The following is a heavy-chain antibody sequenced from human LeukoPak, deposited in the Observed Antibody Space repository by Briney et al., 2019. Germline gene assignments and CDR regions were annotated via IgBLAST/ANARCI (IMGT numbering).Heavy chain of an antibody. CDR3: ARDLKGGENSPNAFDI. Sequence: PSETLSLTCTVSGGSISSYYWSWIRQPAGKGLEWIGRINTSGNTDFNPSLKSRVTMSVDTARKQFSVKLTSVTAADTAVYYCARDLKGGENSPNAFDIWGQGTMVTVSS. D-gene: IGHD6-6*01. CDR2: INTSGNT. J-gene: IGHJ3*02. CDR1: GGSISSYY. V-gene: IGHV4-4*07.